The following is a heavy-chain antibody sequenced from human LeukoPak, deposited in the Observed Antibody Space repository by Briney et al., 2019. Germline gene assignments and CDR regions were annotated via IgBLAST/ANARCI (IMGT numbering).Heavy chain of an antibody. CDR1: GHSISSDYL. CDR3: ARRSGSGWNYFDS. Sequence: SETLSLTCAVSGHSISSDYLWGWIRQPPGKGLEWIGTFFHSGSTFYNPSVMSRVTISLDTSKNQFSLRLSSVTAADTAVYYCARRSGSGWNYFDSWGQGTLVTVSS. J-gene: IGHJ4*02. CDR2: FFHSGST. D-gene: IGHD6-19*01. V-gene: IGHV4-38-2*01.